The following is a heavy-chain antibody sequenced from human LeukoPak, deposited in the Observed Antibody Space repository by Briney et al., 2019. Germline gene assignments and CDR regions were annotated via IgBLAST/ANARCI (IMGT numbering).Heavy chain of an antibody. CDR2: IYHSGST. Sequence: SETLSLTCTVSGYSISSGYYWGWIRQPPGKGLEWIGSIYHSGSTYYNPSLKSRVTISVDTSKNQFSLKLSSVTAADTAVYYCEREIAAAGFYYFDYWGQGTLATVSS. J-gene: IGHJ4*02. CDR3: EREIAAAGFYYFDY. D-gene: IGHD6-13*01. V-gene: IGHV4-38-2*02. CDR1: GYSISSGYY.